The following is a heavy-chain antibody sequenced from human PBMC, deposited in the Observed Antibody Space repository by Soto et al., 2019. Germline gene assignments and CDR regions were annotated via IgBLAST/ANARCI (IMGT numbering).Heavy chain of an antibody. V-gene: IGHV1-46*03. J-gene: IGHJ3*02. Sequence: ASLKVSCKASGYTFTSYYIHLVRQAPGQGLEWMGVINPSGGGTDFAQKFQGRLTMTSDTSTSTVYMELSSLRSEDTAVYYCSRAGDSSGWSDAFDIWGQGTMVTVSS. D-gene: IGHD6-19*01. CDR3: SRAGDSSGWSDAFDI. CDR1: GYTFTSYY. CDR2: INPSGGGT.